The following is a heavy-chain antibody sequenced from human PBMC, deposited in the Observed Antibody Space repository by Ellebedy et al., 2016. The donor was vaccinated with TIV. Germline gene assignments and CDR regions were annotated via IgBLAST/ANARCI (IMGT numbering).Heavy chain of an antibody. CDR2: ISYDGSNK. Sequence: GGSLRLXCAASGFTFSSYGMHWVRQAPGKGLEWVAVISYDGSNKYYADSVKGRFTISRDNSKNTLYLQMNSLRAEDTAVYYCAKQNYCGGDCYYFDYWGQGTLVTVSS. CDR1: GFTFSSYG. CDR3: AKQNYCGGDCYYFDY. J-gene: IGHJ4*02. V-gene: IGHV3-30*18. D-gene: IGHD2-21*02.